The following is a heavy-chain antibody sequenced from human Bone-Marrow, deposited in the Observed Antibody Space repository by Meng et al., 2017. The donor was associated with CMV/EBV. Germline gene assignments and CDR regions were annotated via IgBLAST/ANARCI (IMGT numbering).Heavy chain of an antibody. CDR2: INPNSGGT. V-gene: IGHV1-2*02. J-gene: IGHJ5*02. D-gene: IGHD7-27*01. Sequence: ASVKVSCKASGYTFTGYYVHWVRQAPGQGLEWMGWINPNSGGTNYAQKFQGRVTMTRDTSISTAYMELSRLRSDDTAVYYCARLKVVGHLTGWFDPWGQGTLVTVSS. CDR1: GYTFTGYY. CDR3: ARLKVVGHLTGWFDP.